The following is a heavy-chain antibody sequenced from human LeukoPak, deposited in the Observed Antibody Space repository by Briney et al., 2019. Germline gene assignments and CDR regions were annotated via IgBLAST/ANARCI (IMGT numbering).Heavy chain of an antibody. CDR2: MYHSGST. V-gene: IGHV4-38-2*02. D-gene: IGHD1-26*01. J-gene: IGHJ4*02. Sequence: SETLSLTCTVSGYSISSGYYWGWIRQPPGKGLEWIGSMYHSGSTYYNPSLKSRVTISVDTSKNHFSLKLSSVTASDTALYRCARDGGIVGAANPYFDYWGQGTLVTVSS. CDR3: ARDGGIVGAANPYFDY. CDR1: GYSISSGYY.